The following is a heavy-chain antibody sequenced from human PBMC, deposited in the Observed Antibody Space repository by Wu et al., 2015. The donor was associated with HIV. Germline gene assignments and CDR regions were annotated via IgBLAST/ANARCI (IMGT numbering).Heavy chain of an antibody. CDR1: GYTFTAYY. CDR2: INTQTGGT. D-gene: IGHD3-22*01. V-gene: IGHV1-2*02. Sequence: QVQLVQSGTEVKKPGASVRVSCKASGYTFTAYYLHWVRQAPGQGLEWMGWINTQTGGTNYVQKFKGRVTMTRDTSISTAYMELSRLRSDDMAVYYCARDSDYYDTSGPNWFDPVGPREPWSPSPQ. CDR3: ARDSDYYDTSGPNWFDP. J-gene: IGHJ5*02.